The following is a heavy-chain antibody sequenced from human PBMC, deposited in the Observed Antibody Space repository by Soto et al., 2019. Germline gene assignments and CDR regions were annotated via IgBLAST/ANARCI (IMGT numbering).Heavy chain of an antibody. J-gene: IGHJ6*02. CDR2: IYYSGST. CDR3: DRARAGHGAFYGMDV. Sequence: QVQLQESGPGLVKPSQTLSLTCTVSGGSISSGDYYWSWIRQPPGKGLEWIGYIYYSGSTSYNPSLYSRVTISVDTSKNQFSLKLSSVTAADTAVYYCDRARAGHGAFYGMDVWGQGTTVTVSS. V-gene: IGHV4-30-4*01. D-gene: IGHD3-10*01. CDR1: GGSISSGDYY.